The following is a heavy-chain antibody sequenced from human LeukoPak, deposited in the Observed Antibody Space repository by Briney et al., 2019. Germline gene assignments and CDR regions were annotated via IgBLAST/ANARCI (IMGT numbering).Heavy chain of an antibody. CDR1: GFTFSNYN. CDR2: ISVSSSII. D-gene: IGHD3-22*01. Sequence: GGSLRLSCSASGFTFSNYNMNWVRKAPGKGLEWVSYISVSSSIIYYADSVKGRFTISRDNAKNSLYLQMNSLRDEDKAVYYCAKHRFESGGYHSTDWGQGTLVTVSS. CDR3: AKHRFESGGYHSTD. J-gene: IGHJ4*02. V-gene: IGHV3-48*02.